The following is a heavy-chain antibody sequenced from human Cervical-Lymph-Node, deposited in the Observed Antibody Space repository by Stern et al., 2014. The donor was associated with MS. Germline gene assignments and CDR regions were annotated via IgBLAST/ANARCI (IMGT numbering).Heavy chain of an antibody. CDR2: ISVYNGNT. J-gene: IGHJ4*02. D-gene: IGHD1-20*01. V-gene: IGHV1-18*01. CDR1: GYTFTRYD. CDR3: ARWAYNWDFDY. Sequence: VQLVQSGVEIKKPGASVKVSCKASGYTFTRYDIAWVRQAPGQGLEWMGWISVYNGNTKYAQKVKGRVTMTRETSTNTAYMELRSLISDDTAVYYCARWAYNWDFDYWGQGTLVTVSS.